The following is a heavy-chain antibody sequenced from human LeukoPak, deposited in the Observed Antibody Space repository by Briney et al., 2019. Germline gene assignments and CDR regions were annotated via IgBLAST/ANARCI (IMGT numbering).Heavy chain of an antibody. CDR2: IYTSGST. CDR1: GGSISSYY. D-gene: IGHD3-10*01. J-gene: IGHJ4*01. CDR3: AKGRGLLWFGELLRPYFDY. V-gene: IGHV4-4*07. Sequence: SETLSLTCTVSGGSISSYYWSWIRQPAGKGLEWIGRIYTSGSTNYNPSLKSRVTMSVDTSKNQFSLKLSSVTAADTAVYYCAKGRGLLWFGELLRPYFDYWGQGTLVTVSS.